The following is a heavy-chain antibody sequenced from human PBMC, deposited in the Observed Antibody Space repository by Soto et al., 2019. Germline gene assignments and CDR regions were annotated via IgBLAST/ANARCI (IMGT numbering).Heavy chain of an antibody. J-gene: IGHJ4*02. V-gene: IGHV3-53*01. Sequence: GGSLRLSCAASGFTFSSYGMHWVRQAPGKGPEWVSIINAGGNSYFADSVKGRFTISRDNSKNTLNLHMNNLRVEDTAVYYCVRDFTSWGQGTLVTVSS. CDR2: INAGGNS. CDR1: GFTFSSYG. CDR3: VRDFTS.